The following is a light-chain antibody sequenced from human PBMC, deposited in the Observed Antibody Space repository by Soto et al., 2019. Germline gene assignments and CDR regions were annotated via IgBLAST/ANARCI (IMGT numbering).Light chain of an antibody. CDR1: HSISSW. J-gene: IGKJ1*01. CDR3: QQYNSYWT. CDR2: AAS. Sequence: DIQMTQSPSTLSASVGDRVTITCRASHSISSWLAWYQQKPGKAPNLLIYAASTLESGVPSRFSGSASGTEFTLTISSLQPDDFATYYCQQYNSYWTFGQGTKLEIK. V-gene: IGKV1-5*01.